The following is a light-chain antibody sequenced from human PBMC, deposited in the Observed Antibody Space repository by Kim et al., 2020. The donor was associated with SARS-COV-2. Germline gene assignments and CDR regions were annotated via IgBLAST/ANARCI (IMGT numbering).Light chain of an antibody. CDR3: QQSYSTPYT. CDR1: QSIRSY. CDR2: AAS. V-gene: IGKV1-39*01. J-gene: IGKJ2*01. Sequence: DIQMTQSPSSLSASVGDRVTITCRASQSIRSYLNWYQQKRGKAPKLLIYAASSLQSGVPSRFSGSGSGTDFTLTISSLQPEDFATYYCQQSYSTPYTFGQGTKLEIK.